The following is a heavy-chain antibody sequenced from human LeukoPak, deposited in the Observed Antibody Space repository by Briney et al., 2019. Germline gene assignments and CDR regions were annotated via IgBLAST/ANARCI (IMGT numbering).Heavy chain of an antibody. CDR3: ARDQGILRSWFDP. CDR2: INPNSGGT. V-gene: IGHV1-2*02. CDR1: GYTFTGYY. J-gene: IGHJ5*02. Sequence: ASVKVSCKASGYTFTGYYMHWVRQSPGQGLEWMGWINPNSGGTNYAQKFQGRVTMTRDTSISTAYMELSRLRSDDTAVYYCARDQGILRSWFDPWGQGTLVTVSS. D-gene: IGHD2/OR15-2a*01.